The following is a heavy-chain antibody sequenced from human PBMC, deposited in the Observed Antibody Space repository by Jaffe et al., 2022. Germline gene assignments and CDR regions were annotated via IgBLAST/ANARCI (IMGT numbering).Heavy chain of an antibody. D-gene: IGHD4-17*01. J-gene: IGHJ3*02. CDR3: AKDGSGDYGDYYGAFDI. Sequence: EVQLLESGGGLVQPGGSLRLSCAASGFTFSSYAMSWVRQAPGKGLEWVSAISGSGGSTYYADSVKGRFTISRDNSKNTLYLQMNSLRAEDTAVYYCAKDGSGDYGDYYGAFDIWGQGTMVTVSS. CDR1: GFTFSSYA. CDR2: ISGSGGST. V-gene: IGHV3-23*01.